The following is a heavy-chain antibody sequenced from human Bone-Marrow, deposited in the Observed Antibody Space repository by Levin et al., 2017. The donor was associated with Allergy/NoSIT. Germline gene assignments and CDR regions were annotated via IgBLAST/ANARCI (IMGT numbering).Heavy chain of an antibody. D-gene: IGHD2-2*01. Sequence: SVKVSCKASGGTFSSYAISWVRQAPGQGLEWMGGIIPIFGTANSAQKFQGRVTITADESTSTAYMELSSLRSEDTAVYYCARECGAIILGYCSRWVARVDPWGQGTLVTGSS. CDR1: GGTFSSYA. CDR2: IIPIFGTA. CDR3: ARECGAIILGYCSRWVARVDP. V-gene: IGHV1-69*13. J-gene: IGHJ5*02.